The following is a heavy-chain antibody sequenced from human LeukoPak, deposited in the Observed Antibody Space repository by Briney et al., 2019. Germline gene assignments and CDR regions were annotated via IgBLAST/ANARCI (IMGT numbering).Heavy chain of an antibody. CDR2: ISSSCSYT. D-gene: IGHD3-10*01. Sequence: GGSLRLSCAASGFTFSDYYMSWIRQAPGKGLEWVSYISSSCSYTNYADSVKGRFTISRDNAKNSLYLQMNSLRAEDTAVYYCARDHYYGSGSQNWFDPWGQGTLVTVSS. CDR3: ARDHYYGSGSQNWFDP. J-gene: IGHJ5*02. CDR1: GFTFSDYY. V-gene: IGHV3-11*06.